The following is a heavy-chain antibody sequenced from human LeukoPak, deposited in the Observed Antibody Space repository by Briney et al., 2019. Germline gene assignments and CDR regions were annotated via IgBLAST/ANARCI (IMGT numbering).Heavy chain of an antibody. V-gene: IGHV1-8*01. CDR1: GYTFTSYD. D-gene: IGHD3-10*01. Sequence: ASVKVSCKASGYTFTSYDINWVRQATGQGLEWMGWMNPNSGNTGYAQKFQGRVTMTRNTSISTAYMELSSLRSEDTAVYYCARVAMVRGAYYYYYYMDVWGKETTVTISS. J-gene: IGHJ6*03. CDR3: ARVAMVRGAYYYYYYMDV. CDR2: MNPNSGNT.